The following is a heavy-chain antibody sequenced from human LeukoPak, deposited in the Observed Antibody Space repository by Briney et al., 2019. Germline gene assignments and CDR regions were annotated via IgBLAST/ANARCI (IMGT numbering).Heavy chain of an antibody. CDR1: GFTFSAHS. V-gene: IGHV3-30-3*01. Sequence: GGSLRLSCAASGFTFSAHSMHWVRQPPGKGLEWVAFISYDGSIKFYADSLKGRFTISRDNSKKTLYLQINSLRAEDTAVYFCSRNPEREYWFDPWGQGTLVTVSS. J-gene: IGHJ5*02. CDR2: ISYDGSIK. CDR3: SRNPEREYWFDP.